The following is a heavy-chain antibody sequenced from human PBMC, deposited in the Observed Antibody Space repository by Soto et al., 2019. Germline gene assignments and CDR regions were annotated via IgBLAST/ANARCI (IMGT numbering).Heavy chain of an antibody. CDR2: IYYSGNT. CDR1: GGSVSSGSYY. Sequence: SETLSLTCTVSGGSVSSGSYYWSWIRQPPGKGLEWIGDIYYSGNTNYNPSLQSRVTISVDTSKTQFSLKVGSVTAADTAMFYCARVRCSGGGCNSAGTQVAFDIWGQGTMVTVS. CDR3: ARVRCSGGGCNSAGTQVAFDI. V-gene: IGHV4-61*01. J-gene: IGHJ3*02. D-gene: IGHD2-15*01.